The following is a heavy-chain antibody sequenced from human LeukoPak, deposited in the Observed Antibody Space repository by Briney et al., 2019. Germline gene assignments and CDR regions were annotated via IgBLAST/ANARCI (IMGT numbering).Heavy chain of an antibody. J-gene: IGHJ3*02. CDR1: GFTFSSYW. CDR2: INSDGSST. Sequence: GGSLRLSCAASGFTFSSYWMHWVRQAPGKGLVWVSRINSDGSSTSYAGSVKGRFTISRDNAKNTLYLQMNSLRAEDTAVYYCARVGIAVAGETWDAFDIWGQGTMVTVSS. D-gene: IGHD6-19*01. CDR3: ARVGIAVAGETWDAFDI. V-gene: IGHV3-74*01.